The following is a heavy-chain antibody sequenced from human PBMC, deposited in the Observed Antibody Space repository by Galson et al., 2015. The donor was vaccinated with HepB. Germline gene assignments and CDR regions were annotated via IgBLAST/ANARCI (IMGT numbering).Heavy chain of an antibody. CDR1: GFTFSSYG. J-gene: IGHJ6*03. Sequence: SLRLSCAASGFTFSSYGMHWVRQAPGKGLEWVAVISYDGSNKYYADSVKGRFTISRDNSKNTLYLQMNSLRAEDTAVYYCAKMGHCSGGSCQNYYYYYMDVWGKGTTVTVSS. D-gene: IGHD2-15*01. CDR2: ISYDGSNK. V-gene: IGHV3-30*18. CDR3: AKMGHCSGGSCQNYYYYYMDV.